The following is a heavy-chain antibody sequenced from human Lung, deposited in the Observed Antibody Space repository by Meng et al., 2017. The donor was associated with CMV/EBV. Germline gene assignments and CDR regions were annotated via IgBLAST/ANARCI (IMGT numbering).Heavy chain of an antibody. CDR2: IRYDEKTK. D-gene: IGHD2-21*02. J-gene: IGHJ6*02. V-gene: IGHV3-30*02. CDR1: GFNFRIDG. CDR3: VKDFPGDCYPLCYYFSHGMDV. Sequence: GGSLRLXCPASGFNFRIDGMHWVRQLQGKGLEWVAFIRYDEKTKYYADSVKGRFTISRDSSKNTLYLQMNSLRAEDTAVYYCVKDFPGDCYPLCYYFSHGMDVXGQGXTVTVSS.